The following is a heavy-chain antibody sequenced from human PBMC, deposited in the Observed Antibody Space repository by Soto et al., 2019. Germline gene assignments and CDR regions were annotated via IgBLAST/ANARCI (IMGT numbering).Heavy chain of an antibody. J-gene: IGHJ6*01. CDR2: ILPILGIA. V-gene: IGHV1-69*02. Sequence: QVQLVQSGAEVKTPGSSVKVSCKASGGTFSSYTISWVRQAPGQGLEWMGRILPILGIASYAQTFQGRVTLNADKTTSTAYMELRRLRSEDTAVYNCAIYSERLPKENRYYRYGMGVWVQGTTITVFS. CDR3: AIYSERLPKENRYYRYGMGV. CDR1: GGTFSSYT. D-gene: IGHD3-9*01.